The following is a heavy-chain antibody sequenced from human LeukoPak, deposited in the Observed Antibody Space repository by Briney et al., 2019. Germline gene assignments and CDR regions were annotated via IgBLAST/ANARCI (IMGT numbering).Heavy chain of an antibody. CDR3: AKGSSGRRSRGNY. CDR2: ISGSGGSI. Sequence: PGGSLRLSCAASGFTFSSYALGWVRQAPGKGLDFISGISGSGGSIYYADSVKGRFTISRDNSKNTLYMQMSSLRAEDTAVYYFAKGSSGRRSRGNYWGQGTLVTVSS. D-gene: IGHD1-26*01. J-gene: IGHJ4*02. V-gene: IGHV3-23*01. CDR1: GFTFSSYA.